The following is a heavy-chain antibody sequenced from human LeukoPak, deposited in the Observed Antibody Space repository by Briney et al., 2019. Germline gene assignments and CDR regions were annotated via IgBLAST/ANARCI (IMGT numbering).Heavy chain of an antibody. J-gene: IGHJ4*02. D-gene: IGHD3-22*01. V-gene: IGHV3-33*01. CDR1: GFTFSSYG. Sequence: QAGGSLRLSCAASGFTFSSYGMHWVRQAPGKGLEWVAVIWYDGSNKYYADSVKGRFTISRDNSKNSLYLQMNSLRGEDTAVYYCARDEREDSSGDWGQGTLVTVSS. CDR2: IWYDGSNK. CDR3: ARDEREDSSGD.